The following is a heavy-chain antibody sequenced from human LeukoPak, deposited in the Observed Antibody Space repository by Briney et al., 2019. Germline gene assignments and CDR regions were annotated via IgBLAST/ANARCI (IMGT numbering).Heavy chain of an antibody. Sequence: SETLSLTCTVSGGSLSSSSYYWGWIRQPPGKGLEWIGSIYYSGSTYYNPSLKSRVTISVDTSKNQFSLKLSSVTAADTAVYYCANAYGDYGYYFDYWGQGTLVTVSS. CDR2: IYYSGST. V-gene: IGHV4-39*01. D-gene: IGHD4-17*01. CDR3: ANAYGDYGYYFDY. CDR1: GGSLSSSSYY. J-gene: IGHJ4*02.